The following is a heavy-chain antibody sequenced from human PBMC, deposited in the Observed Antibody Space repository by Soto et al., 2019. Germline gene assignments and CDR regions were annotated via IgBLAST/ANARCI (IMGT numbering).Heavy chain of an antibody. J-gene: IGHJ6*02. D-gene: IGHD2-15*01. Sequence: QVQLQESGPGLVKPSETLSLTCTVSGGSISSYYWSWIRQPPGKGLEWIGDIYYSGSTNYNPSLTSRVNISVDTSKNQFSLKLSSVTAADTAVYYCARAVGGGWDDYYYYYRMDVWGQGTTVTVSS. CDR2: IYYSGST. CDR3: ARAVGGGWDDYYYYYRMDV. V-gene: IGHV4-59*01. CDR1: GGSISSYY.